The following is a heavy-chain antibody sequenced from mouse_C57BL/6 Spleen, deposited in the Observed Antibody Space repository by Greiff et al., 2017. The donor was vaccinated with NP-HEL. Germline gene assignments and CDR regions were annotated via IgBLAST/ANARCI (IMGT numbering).Heavy chain of an antibody. V-gene: IGHV7-3*01. CDR1: GFTFTDYY. CDR2: IRNKANGYTT. D-gene: IGHD1-1*01. J-gene: IGHJ3*01. Sequence: EVKLMESGGGLVQPGGSLSLSCAASGFTFTDYYMSWVRQPPGKALEWLGFIRNKANGYTTEYSASVKGRFTISRDNSQSILYLQMNALRAEDSATYYCARYTYGSEFAYWGQGTLVTVSA. CDR3: ARYTYGSEFAY.